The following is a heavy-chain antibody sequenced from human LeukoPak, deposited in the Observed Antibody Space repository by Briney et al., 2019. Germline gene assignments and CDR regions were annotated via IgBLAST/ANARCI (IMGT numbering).Heavy chain of an antibody. CDR2: IYYSGST. D-gene: IGHD5-12*01. J-gene: IGHJ3*02. CDR3: ARCSEWLQFAFDI. V-gene: IGHV4-59*01. Sequence: PSETLSLTCTVSGGSISSYYWSWIRQPPGKGLEWIGYIYYSGSTNYNPSLKSRVAISVDTSKNQFSLKLSSVTAADTAVYYCARCSEWLQFAFDIWGQGTMVTVSA. CDR1: GGSISSYY.